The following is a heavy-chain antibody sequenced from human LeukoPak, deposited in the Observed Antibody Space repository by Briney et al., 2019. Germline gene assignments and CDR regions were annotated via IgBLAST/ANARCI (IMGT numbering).Heavy chain of an antibody. Sequence: GGSLRLSCAASGFTFSSYAMNWVRQAPGKGLEWVSSISSTSSYIYYADSVKGRFTISRDNAKNSLYLQMNSLRAEDTAVYYCARGDYYGSSGYYYVAPLDYWGQGTLVTVSS. CDR2: ISSTSSYI. D-gene: IGHD3-22*01. V-gene: IGHV3-21*04. CDR1: GFTFSSYA. CDR3: ARGDYYGSSGYYYVAPLDY. J-gene: IGHJ4*02.